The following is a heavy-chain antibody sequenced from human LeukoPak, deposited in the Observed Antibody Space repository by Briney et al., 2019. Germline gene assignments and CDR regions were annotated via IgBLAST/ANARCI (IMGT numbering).Heavy chain of an antibody. D-gene: IGHD3-22*01. CDR2: IYYSGST. CDR3: ARVNYYDSSGTDY. Sequence: PSETLSLTCTVSGDSISSYYCSWIRPPPGKGLEWVGYIYYSGSTNYNPSLKSRVTISVDTSKNQFSLRLSSVTAADTAVYYCARVNYYDSSGTDYWGQGTLVTVSS. J-gene: IGHJ4*02. V-gene: IGHV4-59*01. CDR1: GDSISSYY.